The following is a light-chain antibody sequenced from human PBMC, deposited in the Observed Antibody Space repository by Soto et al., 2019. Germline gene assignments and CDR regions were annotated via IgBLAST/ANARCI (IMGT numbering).Light chain of an antibody. CDR3: QQYHSYWT. J-gene: IGKJ1*01. V-gene: IGKV1-5*03. CDR1: ESISRW. CDR2: KAS. Sequence: DIQMTQSPSTLSASVGDRVTITCRASESISRWLSWYQQKPGKPPNLLIYKASTLGSGVPSRFSGTGSGTEFTLTISSLQPDDFATYYCQQYHSYWTFGQGTKVDIK.